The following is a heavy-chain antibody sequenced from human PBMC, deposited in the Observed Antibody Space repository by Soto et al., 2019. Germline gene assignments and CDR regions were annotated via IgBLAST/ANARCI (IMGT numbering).Heavy chain of an antibody. J-gene: IGHJ6*04. CDR1: GFSFSNYG. Sequence: GGSLRLSCATSGFSFSNYGIHWVRQAPGKGLEWVALISYDGNNKYYADSVKGRFTISRDNSKNTVYLQMSSLRADDTAVFYCAKERIYNSRYYFYLDVWGKGTTVTVSS. CDR3: AKERIYNSRYYFYLDV. V-gene: IGHV3-30*18. D-gene: IGHD3-10*01. CDR2: ISYDGNNK.